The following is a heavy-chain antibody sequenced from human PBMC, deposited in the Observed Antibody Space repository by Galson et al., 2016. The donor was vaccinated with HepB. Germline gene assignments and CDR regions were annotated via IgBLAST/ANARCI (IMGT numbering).Heavy chain of an antibody. V-gene: IGHV3-11*01. CDR1: GFTFGDYF. D-gene: IGHD2-15*01. J-gene: IGHJ4*02. Sequence: SLRLSCAASGFTFGDYFMNWIRQAPGKGLEWVAYISSSGGTTYYSDSVRGRFTISRDNANNLLYLQMNSLTASDTAVYYCATDGCTGGTCYDWGQGILVTVSS. CDR3: ATDGCTGGTCYD. CDR2: ISSSGGTT.